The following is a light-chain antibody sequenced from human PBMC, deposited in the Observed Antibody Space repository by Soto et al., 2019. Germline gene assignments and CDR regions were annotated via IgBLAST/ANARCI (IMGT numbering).Light chain of an antibody. CDR3: QQYNSYWT. J-gene: IGKJ1*01. V-gene: IGKV1-5*01. CDR1: QSISSW. Sequence: DIQMTQSPSSLSASVGDRVTITCRASQSISSWLAWYQQKPGKAPKLLIYDASSLESGVPSRLSGSGSGTEFTLAIRSLQPDDFATYYCQQYNSYWTFGQGTQVDIK. CDR2: DAS.